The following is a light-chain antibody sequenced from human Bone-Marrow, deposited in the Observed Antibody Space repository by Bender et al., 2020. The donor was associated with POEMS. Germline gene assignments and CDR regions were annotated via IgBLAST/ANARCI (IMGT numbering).Light chain of an antibody. V-gene: IGLV3-21*02. CDR1: NIGSRT. CDR2: DDS. CDR3: QAWDSSTPV. Sequence: YVLTQPPSVSVAPGQTARIPCGGNNIGSRTVQWYQQKPGQAPVLAVYDDSDRPAGIPERFSGSNSGNTATLTISRVEAGDEADYYCQAWDSSTPVFGTGTKVTVL. J-gene: IGLJ1*01.